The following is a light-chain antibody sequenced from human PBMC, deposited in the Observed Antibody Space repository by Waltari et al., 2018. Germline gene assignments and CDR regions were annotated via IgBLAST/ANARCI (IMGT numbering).Light chain of an antibody. J-gene: IGLJ2*01. V-gene: IGLV2-14*03. CDR2: DVN. CDR1: SSDVGGDDS. Sequence: SGSPGQSITISCTGSSSDVGGDDSVSWYEDHPGQAPKVIIYDVNKRPSGVSDRFSGSKSGNTASLTISGLQAEDEATFYCSSQSTNNGVIFGGGTKVTVL. CDR3: SSQSTNNGVI.